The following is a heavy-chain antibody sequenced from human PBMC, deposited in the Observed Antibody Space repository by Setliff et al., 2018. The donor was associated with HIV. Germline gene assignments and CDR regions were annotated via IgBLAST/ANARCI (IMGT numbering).Heavy chain of an antibody. Sequence: ASVKVSCKASTYTFSSYVINWVRQAPGQVLEWMGRISVYNGNTIYAQKLQGRVIMTTDTSTSTAYMELRSLRSDDTAMYYCATQRDIVMVPGQGGFDIWAQGTMVTV. CDR2: ISVYNGNT. CDR1: TYTFSSYV. V-gene: IGHV1-18*01. CDR3: ATQRDIVMVPGQGGFDI. D-gene: IGHD2-2*01. J-gene: IGHJ3*02.